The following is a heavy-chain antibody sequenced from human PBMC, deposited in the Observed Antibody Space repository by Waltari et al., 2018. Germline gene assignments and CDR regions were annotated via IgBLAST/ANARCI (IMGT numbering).Heavy chain of an antibody. CDR1: GASFSRSVW. D-gene: IGHD3-9*01. V-gene: IGHV4-4*02. CDR3: ASGGLRNFDWA. J-gene: IGHJ5*02. CDR2: IPHCETT. Sequence: QLQESGPGLVQPSGTLSLTCAVSGASFSRSVWWIWVRQPPGKGRGGIGEIPHCETTNYSPALRSRVTISMDKAKNQISLDLTSVTASDTAVYYCASGGLRNFDWACGQGTLVTVSS.